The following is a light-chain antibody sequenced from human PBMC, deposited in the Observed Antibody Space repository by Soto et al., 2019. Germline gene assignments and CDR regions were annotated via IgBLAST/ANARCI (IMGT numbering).Light chain of an antibody. CDR1: SSDIGGHNY. CDR2: EVT. J-gene: IGLJ3*02. V-gene: IGLV2-14*01. CDR3: SSYTSSSTWV. Sequence: QSALTQPAPVSGSPGQSITISCTGTSSDIGGHNYVSWYQHHPGKAPKLIIYEVTDRPSGISDRFSGSTSGNTASLTISGLQAEDEADYYCSSYTSSSTWVFGGGTKLTVL.